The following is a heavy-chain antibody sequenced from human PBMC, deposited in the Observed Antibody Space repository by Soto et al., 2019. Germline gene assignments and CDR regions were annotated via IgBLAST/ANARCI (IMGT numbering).Heavy chain of an antibody. CDR2: IYHSGST. Sequence: SETLSLTCTVSGGSISSSSYYWGWIRQPPGKGLDWIGSIYHSGSTYYNPSLKSRVTISVDTSKSQFSLKLSSVTAADTAVHYCARLPFYDNRGYYQYYRMAVWGPGTTVTVSS. V-gene: IGHV4-39*01. J-gene: IGHJ6*02. CDR3: ARLPFYDNRGYYQYYRMAV. D-gene: IGHD3-22*01. CDR1: GGSISSSSYY.